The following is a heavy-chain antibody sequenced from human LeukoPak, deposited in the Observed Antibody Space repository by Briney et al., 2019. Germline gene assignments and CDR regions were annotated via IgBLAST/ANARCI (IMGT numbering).Heavy chain of an antibody. CDR3: AKDRDYGGDADPAVFDL. CDR2: ISWSSGST. CDR1: GFTFDDYA. Sequence: QTGGSLRLSCAASGFTFDDYAMHWVRQVPGKGLEWVSGISWSSGSTGHVDSVKGRFTISRDNAKNALYLQMSSLRPEDTALYYCAKDRDYGGDADPAVFDLWGQETMVTVSS. V-gene: IGHV3-9*01. D-gene: IGHD4-23*01. J-gene: IGHJ3*01.